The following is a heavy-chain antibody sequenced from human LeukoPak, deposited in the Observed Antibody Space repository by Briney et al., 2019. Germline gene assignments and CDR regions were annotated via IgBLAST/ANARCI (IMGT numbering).Heavy chain of an antibody. Sequence: ASVKVSCKASAYSFTDYYMHWVRQAPGQGLEWMGWINPNSGGTNYAQKFQGRVTMTRDTSINTAYMELSRLTSDDTAVYYCARVEYFDWLFYYWGQGTLVTVSS. CDR1: AYSFTDYY. J-gene: IGHJ4*02. CDR3: ARVEYFDWLFYY. V-gene: IGHV1-2*02. D-gene: IGHD3-9*01. CDR2: INPNSGGT.